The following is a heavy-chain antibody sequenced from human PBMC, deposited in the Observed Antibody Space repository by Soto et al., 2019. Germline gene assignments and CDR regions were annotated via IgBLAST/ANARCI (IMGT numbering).Heavy chain of an antibody. CDR1: GGSISSSSYY. D-gene: IGHD3-9*01. CDR3: ARRVDYDILTGYPNWFDP. Sequence: SETLSLTCTVSGGSISSSSYYWGWIRQPPGKGLEWIGSIYYSGSTYYNPSLKSRVTISVDTSKNQFSLKLSSVTAADTAVYYCARRVDYDILTGYPNWFDPWGQGTLVSVSS. J-gene: IGHJ5*02. V-gene: IGHV4-39*01. CDR2: IYYSGST.